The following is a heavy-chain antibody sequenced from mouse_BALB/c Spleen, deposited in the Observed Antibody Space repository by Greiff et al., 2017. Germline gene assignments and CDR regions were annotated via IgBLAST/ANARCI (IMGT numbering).Heavy chain of an antibody. CDR3: AREGLQNAMDY. D-gene: IGHD2-4*01. V-gene: IGHV5-4*02. Sequence: EVKLVESGGGLVKPGGSLKLSCAASGFTFSDYYMYWVRQTPEKRLEWVATISDGGSYTYYPDSVKGRFTISRDNAKNNLYLQMSSLKSEDTAMYYCAREGLQNAMDYWGQGTSVTVSS. CDR2: ISDGGSYT. J-gene: IGHJ4*01. CDR1: GFTFSDYY.